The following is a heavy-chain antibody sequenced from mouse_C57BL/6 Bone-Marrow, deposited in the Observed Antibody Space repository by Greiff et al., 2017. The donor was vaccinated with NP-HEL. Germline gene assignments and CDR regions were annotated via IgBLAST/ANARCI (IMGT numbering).Heavy chain of an antibody. Sequence: EVNLVESGGGLVKPGGSLKLSCAASGFTFSDYGMHWVRQAPEKGLEWVAYISSGSSTIYYADTVKGRFTISRDNAKNTLFLQMTSLRSEDTAMYYCARPLLGRGFYFDYWGQGTTLTVSS. D-gene: IGHD4-1*01. CDR3: ARPLLGRGFYFDY. CDR1: GFTFSDYG. CDR2: ISSGSSTI. J-gene: IGHJ2*01. V-gene: IGHV5-17*01.